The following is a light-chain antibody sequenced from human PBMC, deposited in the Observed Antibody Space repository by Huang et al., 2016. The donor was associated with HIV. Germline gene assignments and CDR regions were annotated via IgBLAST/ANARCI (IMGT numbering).Light chain of an antibody. CDR3: QQYNNWPLYT. CDR1: QSVSSN. J-gene: IGKJ2*01. CDR2: GAS. V-gene: IGKV3-15*01. Sequence: EIVMTQSPATLSVSPGERATLSCRASQSVSSNLAWYQQKPGQAPSLLIYGASTRATGIPARFSGSGSVTEFTLTISRLQSEDFAVYYCQQYNNWPLYTFGQGTKLEIK.